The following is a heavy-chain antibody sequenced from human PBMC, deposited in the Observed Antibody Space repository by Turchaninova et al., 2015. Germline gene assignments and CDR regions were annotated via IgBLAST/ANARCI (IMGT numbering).Heavy chain of an antibody. J-gene: IGHJ5*02. V-gene: IGHV4-38-2*01. CDR3: TRQAALYNWFDP. Sequence: QVQLQESGPGLGKPSETLSLTGAVSDYDIISAYYWGGIRQPPGQGLEWIVIIYHSGRTSYNPSLKSRVPISVDTSKNQFSLKLSSVTAADTAVYYCTRQAALYNWFDPWGQGTLVTVSS. CDR1: DYDIISAYY. D-gene: IGHD6-25*01. CDR2: IYHSGRT.